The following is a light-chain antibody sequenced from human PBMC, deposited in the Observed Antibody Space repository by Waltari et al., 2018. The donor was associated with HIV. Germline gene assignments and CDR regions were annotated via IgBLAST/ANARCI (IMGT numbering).Light chain of an antibody. CDR3: QQSCITPRLT. CDR1: QSINNF. Sequence: DIQLTQSPSSLSAAVGDTVTITCRASQSINNFLSGYQQKPGKAPRLLIYAATKLQTGVPSRVTGSGSGTDFTLTIFSLQPEDFATYYCQQSCITPRLTFGGGTKVEIK. J-gene: IGKJ4*01. CDR2: AAT. V-gene: IGKV1-39*01.